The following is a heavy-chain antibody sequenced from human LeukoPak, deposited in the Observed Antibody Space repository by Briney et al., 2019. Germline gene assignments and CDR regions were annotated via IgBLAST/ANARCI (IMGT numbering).Heavy chain of an antibody. CDR3: AKAVGSSGYFSRDAFDI. V-gene: IGHV3-23*01. J-gene: IGHJ3*02. Sequence: QPGGSLRLSYAPSRFTFSSYAMSWGRQAPGKGLEWVAVISGGGSGTYYADSVRGRFTISRDNSKNTVYLQMNSLRAEDTAIYYCAKAVGSSGYFSRDAFDIWGQGTMVTVSS. D-gene: IGHD3-22*01. CDR2: ISGGGSGT. CDR1: RFTFSSYA.